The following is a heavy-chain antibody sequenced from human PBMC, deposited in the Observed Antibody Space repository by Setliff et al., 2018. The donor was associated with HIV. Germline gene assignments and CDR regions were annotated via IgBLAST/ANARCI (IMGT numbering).Heavy chain of an antibody. V-gene: IGHV3-48*01. CDR1: GFTFSGFS. D-gene: IGHD3-16*01. J-gene: IGHJ6*04. CDR2: ISTSSYTI. Sequence: QAGGSLRLSCSASGFTFSGFSMNWVRQAPGKGLEWVTYISTSSYTIHYADSVKGRFTISRDNAKNALYLHMNNLRVEDTALYYCERGGDLDVWGKGTTVTVSS. CDR3: ERGGDLDV.